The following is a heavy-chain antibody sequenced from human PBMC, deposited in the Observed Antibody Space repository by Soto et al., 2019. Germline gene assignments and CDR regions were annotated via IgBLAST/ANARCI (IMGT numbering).Heavy chain of an antibody. CDR1: GGSVSSGSYY. V-gene: IGHV4-61*01. D-gene: IGHD3-22*01. J-gene: IGHJ4*02. Sequence: QVQLQESGPGLVKPSETLSLTCTVSGGSVSSGSYYWTWMRQPPGKGLEWIGYLNYSGSTSYNPSPKGRVAIPVDTSKTLPSLKVSSVTAADTAVYYCARDGDTSGYYYFDYWGQGTLVTVSS. CDR2: LNYSGST. CDR3: ARDGDTSGYYYFDY.